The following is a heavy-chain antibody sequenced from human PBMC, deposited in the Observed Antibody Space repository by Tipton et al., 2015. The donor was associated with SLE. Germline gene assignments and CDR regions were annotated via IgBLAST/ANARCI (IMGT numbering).Heavy chain of an antibody. Sequence: TLSLTCTVSGASIGSHHWTWIRQPPGKGLEWIGNIFYSGSTYYNPSLKSRVTISVDTSKNQFSLKLSSVTAADTAVYYCARPDGGIAAPGAFDIWGQGTMVTVSS. D-gene: IGHD6-25*01. CDR3: ARPDGGIAAPGAFDI. CDR1: GASIGSHH. J-gene: IGHJ3*02. V-gene: IGHV4-59*11. CDR2: IFYSGST.